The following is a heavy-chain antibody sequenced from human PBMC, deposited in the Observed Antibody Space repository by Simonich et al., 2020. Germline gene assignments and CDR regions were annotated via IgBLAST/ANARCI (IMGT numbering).Heavy chain of an antibody. D-gene: IGHD6-6*01. Sequence: DVQLVESGGGLVQPGGSLRLSCAASGFTFSSYEMNWVRQAPGKGLEWVSYISSSGSTIYYANSVKGRFTISRDNAKNSLYLPMNSLRAEDTAVYYCARDFRLQLVEIGTYYYYGMDVWGQGTTVTVSS. J-gene: IGHJ6*02. CDR2: ISSSGSTI. V-gene: IGHV3-48*03. CDR3: ARDFRLQLVEIGTYYYYGMDV. CDR1: GFTFSSYE.